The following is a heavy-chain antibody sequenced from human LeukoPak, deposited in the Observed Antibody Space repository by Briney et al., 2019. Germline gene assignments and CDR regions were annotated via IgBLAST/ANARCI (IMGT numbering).Heavy chain of an antibody. V-gene: IGHV3-7*01. J-gene: IGHJ4*02. D-gene: IGHD6-13*01. CDR2: IKQDGSEK. CDR3: ARDASDSSSWGEDY. Sequence: GGALRLSCGAPGFPFSSFWVSWVRPAPGEGLGWGANIKQDGSEKYYVDSVKGRFTISRDNAKNSLYLQMNSLRAEDTAVYYCARDASDSSSWGEDYWGQGTLVTVSS. CDR1: GFPFSSFW.